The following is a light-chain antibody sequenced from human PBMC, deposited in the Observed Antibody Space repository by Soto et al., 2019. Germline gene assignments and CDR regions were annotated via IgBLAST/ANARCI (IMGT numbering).Light chain of an antibody. CDR3: QSYDSSLSGVM. V-gene: IGLV1-40*01. Sequence: QSVLTQPPSVSGAPGQRVTISCTGSSSNIGAGYGVHWYIQLPGTAPKLLVYGDSNRPSGVPDRFSGSKSDTSASLAITGLQAEDEADYYCQSYDSSLSGVMFGGGTKLTVL. CDR2: GDS. CDR1: SSNIGAGYG. J-gene: IGLJ3*02.